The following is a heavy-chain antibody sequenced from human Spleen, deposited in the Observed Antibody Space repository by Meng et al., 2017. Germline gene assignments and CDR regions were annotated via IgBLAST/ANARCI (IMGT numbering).Heavy chain of an antibody. J-gene: IGHJ4*02. Sequence: QVQLVQSGAEVKKPGSSVKVSCKASGGTFSSYTISWVRQAPGQGLEWMGRIIPILGIANYAQKFQGRVTITADKSTSTAYMELSSLRSEDTAVYYCARDDTAMVHFDYWGQGTLVTVSS. CDR2: IIPILGIA. CDR3: ARDDTAMVHFDY. CDR1: GGTFSSYT. D-gene: IGHD5-18*01. V-gene: IGHV1-69*08.